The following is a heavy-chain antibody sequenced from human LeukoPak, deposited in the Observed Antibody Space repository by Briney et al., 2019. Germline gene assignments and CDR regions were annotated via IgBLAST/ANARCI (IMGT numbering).Heavy chain of an antibody. J-gene: IGHJ4*02. D-gene: IGHD3-22*01. CDR1: GFTFSSYG. Sequence: PGGSLRLSCAASGFTFSSYGIHWVRQAPGKGLEWVAVIWYDGSNKYYADSVKGRFTISRDNSKNTLYLQMNSLRAEDTAVYYCAKGPDYYDSSRYYAYWGQGTLVTVST. CDR3: AKGPDYYDSSRYYAY. V-gene: IGHV3-33*06. CDR2: IWYDGSNK.